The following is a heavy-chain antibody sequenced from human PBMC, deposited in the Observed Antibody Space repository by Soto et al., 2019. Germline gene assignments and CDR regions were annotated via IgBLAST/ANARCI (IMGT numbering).Heavy chain of an antibody. Sequence: GGSLRLSCAASGFTFGSYGMHWVRQAPGKGLEWVAVISYDESNKYYADSVKGRFTISRDNSKNTLYLQMNSLRAEDTAVYYCAKGPLYSSGWYTGAFDIWGQGTMVTVSS. D-gene: IGHD6-19*01. J-gene: IGHJ3*02. CDR3: AKGPLYSSGWYTGAFDI. CDR2: ISYDESNK. CDR1: GFTFGSYG. V-gene: IGHV3-30*18.